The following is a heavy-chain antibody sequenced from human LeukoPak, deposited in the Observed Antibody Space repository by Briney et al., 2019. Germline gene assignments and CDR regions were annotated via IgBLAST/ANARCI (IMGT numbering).Heavy chain of an antibody. Sequence: SVKVSCKASGGTFSSYAISWVRQAPGQGLEWMGGIIPIFGTANYAQKFQGRATITADKSTSTAYMELSSLRSEDTAVYYCARELAYSSSWYSGAYYYYYGMDVWGKGTTVTVSS. V-gene: IGHV1-69*06. D-gene: IGHD6-13*01. J-gene: IGHJ6*04. CDR3: ARELAYSSSWYSGAYYYYYGMDV. CDR1: GGTFSSYA. CDR2: IIPIFGTA.